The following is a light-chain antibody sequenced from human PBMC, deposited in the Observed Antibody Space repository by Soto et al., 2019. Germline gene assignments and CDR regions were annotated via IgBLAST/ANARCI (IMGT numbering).Light chain of an antibody. J-gene: IGKJ2*01. V-gene: IGKV1-9*01. CDR2: AAS. CDR3: QQLYSYPVT. Sequence: DIQLTQSPSFLSASVGDGVTITCRASQGISSYLAWYQQKPGNAPKLLIYAASTLQSGVPSRFSGSGSGTEFALTISSLQPEDFATYYCQQLYSYPVTFVQGTKLEIK. CDR1: QGISSY.